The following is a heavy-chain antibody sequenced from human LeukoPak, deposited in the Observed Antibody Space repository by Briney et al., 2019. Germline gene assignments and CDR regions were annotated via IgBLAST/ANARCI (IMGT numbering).Heavy chain of an antibody. CDR2: IKQDGSEK. CDR3: AREVYYYYYYMDV. V-gene: IGHV3-7*01. J-gene: IGHJ6*03. CDR1: GFTFSSYW. Sequence: GGSLRLSCAASGFTFSSYWMSWVRQAPGKGLEWVANIKQDGSEKYYVDSVKGRFTISRDNAKNSLYLQMNSLRAEDTAVHYCAREVYYYYYYMDVWGKGTTVTVSS.